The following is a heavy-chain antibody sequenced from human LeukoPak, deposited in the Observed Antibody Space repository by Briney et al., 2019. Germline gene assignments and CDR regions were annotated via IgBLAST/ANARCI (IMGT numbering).Heavy chain of an antibody. J-gene: IGHJ4*02. V-gene: IGHV3-11*01. D-gene: IGHD6-13*01. CDR1: GFTFSDYY. Sequence: PGGSLRLSCAASGFTFSDYYMTWIRQAPGKGLEWVSYISSSGSSTYYADSVKGRFTISRDNAKNSLYLQMNSLRAEDTAVYYCARGPRYSSSYYFDYWGQGTLVTVSS. CDR2: ISSSGSST. CDR3: ARGPRYSSSYYFDY.